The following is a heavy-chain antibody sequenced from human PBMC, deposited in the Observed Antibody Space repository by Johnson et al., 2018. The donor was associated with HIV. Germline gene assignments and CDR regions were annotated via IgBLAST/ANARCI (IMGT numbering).Heavy chain of an antibody. Sequence: QVQLVESGGGVVQPGRSLRLSCAASGFTFSSYAMHWVRQAPGKGLKWVAVISYDGSNKYYADSVKGRFTISRDNSKNTLYLQMNSLRAEDTAVYYCAKALVVVAATYAFDIWGQGTMVTVSS. CDR1: GFTFSSYA. CDR2: ISYDGSNK. CDR3: AKALVVVAATYAFDI. D-gene: IGHD2-15*01. J-gene: IGHJ3*02. V-gene: IGHV3-30-3*01.